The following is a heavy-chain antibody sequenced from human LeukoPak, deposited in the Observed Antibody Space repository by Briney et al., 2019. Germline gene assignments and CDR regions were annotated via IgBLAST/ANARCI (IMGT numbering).Heavy chain of an antibody. CDR1: GGSFSGYY. J-gene: IGHJ5*02. CDR2: INHSGST. CDR3: ARVDIVVVPAAPRTVNWFDP. D-gene: IGHD2-2*03. V-gene: IGHV4-34*01. Sequence: SETLSLTCAVYGGSFSGYYWSWIRQPPGRGLEWSGEINHSGSTNYNPSLKSRVTISVDTSKNQFSLKLSSVTAADTAVYYCARVDIVVVPAAPRTVNWFDPWGQGTLVTVSS.